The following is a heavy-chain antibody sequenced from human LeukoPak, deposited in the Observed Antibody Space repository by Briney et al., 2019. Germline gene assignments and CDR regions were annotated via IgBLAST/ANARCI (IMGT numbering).Heavy chain of an antibody. V-gene: IGHV3-66*01. CDR3: ARGGYYDSSGYPRAFDI. CDR1: GFTVSSNS. J-gene: IGHJ3*02. D-gene: IGHD3-22*01. CDR2: IYSGAST. Sequence: GGSLRLSCAASGFTVSSNSMSWVRQAPGKGLEWVSVIYSGASTYYTDSAKGRFTISRDNSKNTLYLQMNSLRAEDTAVYYCARGGYYDSSGYPRAFDIWGQGTMVTVSS.